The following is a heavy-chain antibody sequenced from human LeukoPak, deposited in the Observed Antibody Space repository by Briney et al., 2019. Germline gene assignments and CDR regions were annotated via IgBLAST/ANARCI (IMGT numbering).Heavy chain of an antibody. D-gene: IGHD3-10*01. J-gene: IGHJ5*01. Sequence: SETLSLTCSVSGGSITSHFWSWIRQPPGKGLEWIGYIHYSGSTNYNPSLRSRVTISPDTSKNQLFLKLNSVTAADTAVYYCARLVWLGESPGSWFDSWGQGTLVTVSS. CDR1: GGSITSHF. V-gene: IGHV4-59*11. CDR3: ARLVWLGESPGSWFDS. CDR2: IHYSGST.